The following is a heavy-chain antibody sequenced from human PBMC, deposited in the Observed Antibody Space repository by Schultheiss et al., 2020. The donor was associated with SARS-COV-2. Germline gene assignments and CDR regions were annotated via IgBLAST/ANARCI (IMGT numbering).Heavy chain of an antibody. CDR2: IYYSGST. V-gene: IGHV4-39*07. J-gene: IGHJ6*02. Sequence: SATLSLTCTVSGGSISSSSYYWGWIRQPPGKGLEWIGSIYYSGSTNYNPSLKSRVTISVDTSKNQFSLKLSSVTAADTAVYYCARLYSNYADYYYGMDVWGQGTTVTVSS. D-gene: IGHD4-11*01. CDR3: ARLYSNYADYYYGMDV. CDR1: GGSISSSSYY.